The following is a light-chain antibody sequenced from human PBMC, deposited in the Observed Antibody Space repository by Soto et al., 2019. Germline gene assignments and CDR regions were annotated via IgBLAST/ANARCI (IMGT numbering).Light chain of an antibody. J-gene: IGLJ2*01. CDR2: DVS. CDR3: SSYTSSSTLEV. CDR1: SSDVGGYNY. Sequence: QSALTQPASVSGSPGQSITISCTGTSSDVGGYNYVSWYQQHPGKAPKLMIYDVSNRPSGVSNRFSGSKSGNTASLTISGRQAEDEADSYCSSYTSSSTLEVFGGGTKLTVL. V-gene: IGLV2-14*01.